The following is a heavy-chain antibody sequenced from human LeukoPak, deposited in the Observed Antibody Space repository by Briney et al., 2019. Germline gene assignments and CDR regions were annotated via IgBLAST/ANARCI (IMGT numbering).Heavy chain of an antibody. CDR1: GYSISSGYY. D-gene: IGHD6-6*01. CDR2: IYHSGST. J-gene: IGHJ5*02. CDR3: ARPGEYSNSSEGWFDP. V-gene: IGHV4-38-2*01. Sequence: SETLSLTCAVSGYSISSGYYWGWIRQPPGKGLEWIGSIYHSGSTYYNPSLKSRVTISVDTSKNQFSLKLSSVTAADTAVYYCARPGEYSNSSEGWFDPWGQGTLVTVSS.